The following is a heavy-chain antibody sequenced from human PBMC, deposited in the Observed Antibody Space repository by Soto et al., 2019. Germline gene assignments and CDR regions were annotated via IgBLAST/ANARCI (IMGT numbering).Heavy chain of an antibody. D-gene: IGHD6-13*01. Sequence: GGSLRLSCAASGFTFNNYAMKWIRQAPGKGLEWVSTIGGSGSATYYADSVKGRFTISRDDSKNTLYLQMNSLKTEDTAVYYCTISFSSSWYYFDYWGQGTLVTVSS. CDR2: IGGSGSAT. V-gene: IGHV3-23*01. J-gene: IGHJ4*02. CDR1: GFTFNNYA. CDR3: TISFSSSWYYFDY.